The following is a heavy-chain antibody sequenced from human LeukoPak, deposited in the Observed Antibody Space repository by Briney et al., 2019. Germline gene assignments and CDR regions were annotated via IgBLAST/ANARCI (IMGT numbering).Heavy chain of an antibody. D-gene: IGHD1-1*01. Sequence: GGSLRLSCAASGFTFSNFWMKWVRQAPGKGLEWVANVNQDGSETHYVDSVKGRFTISRDNAKNSLFLQLNSLRAEDTAVYYCAREATTSRPGDYWGLGTLVTVSS. J-gene: IGHJ4*02. CDR3: AREATTSRPGDY. CDR1: GFTFSNFW. V-gene: IGHV3-7*01. CDR2: VNQDGSET.